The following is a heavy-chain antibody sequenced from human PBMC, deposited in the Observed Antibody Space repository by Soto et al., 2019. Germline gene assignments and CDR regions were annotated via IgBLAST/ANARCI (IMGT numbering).Heavy chain of an antibody. J-gene: IGHJ6*01. CDR2: IVVGSGNT. CDR1: GFTFTSSA. V-gene: IGHV1-58*01. D-gene: IGHD3-3*01. Sequence: ASVQVSCKASGFTFTSSAVQWVRQARGQRLEWIGWIVVGSGNTNYAQKFQERVTITRDMSTSTAYMELSSLRYEDTAVYYCAADLWSGYCRPYVMDVWGQGSTVSLS. CDR3: AADLWSGYCRPYVMDV.